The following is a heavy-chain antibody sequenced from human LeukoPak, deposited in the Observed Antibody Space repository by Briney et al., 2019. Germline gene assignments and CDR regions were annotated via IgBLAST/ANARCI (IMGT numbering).Heavy chain of an antibody. Sequence: SETLSLTCTVSGASVTSYYWNWIRQPPGKGLEWIGYILYSGTTNYNPSLNSRVTMSLDTPKNQFSLELSSVTAADTAVYYCARRIIARGLGQENWFDPWGQGILVTVSP. V-gene: IGHV4-59*02. CDR3: ARRIIARGLGQENWFDP. J-gene: IGHJ5*02. D-gene: IGHD3-16*01. CDR2: ILYSGTT. CDR1: GASVTSYY.